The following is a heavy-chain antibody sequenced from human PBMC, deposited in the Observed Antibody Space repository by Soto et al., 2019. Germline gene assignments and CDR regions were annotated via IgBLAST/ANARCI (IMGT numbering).Heavy chain of an antibody. CDR1: GFTFSSYA. V-gene: IGHV3-23*01. J-gene: IGHJ6*02. Sequence: EVQLLESGGGLVQPGGSLRLSCAASGFTFSSYAMSWVRQAPGKGLEWVSAISGSGGNTYYADSVKGRFTISRDNSKDTLYLQMNSLRAADTAVYYCAKGLTGAPYYGMDVWGPGTTVTVSS. CDR2: ISGSGGNT. D-gene: IGHD7-27*01. CDR3: AKGLTGAPYYGMDV.